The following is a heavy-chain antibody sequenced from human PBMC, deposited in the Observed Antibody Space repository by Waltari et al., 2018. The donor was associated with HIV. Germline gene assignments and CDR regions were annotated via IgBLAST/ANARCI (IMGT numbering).Heavy chain of an antibody. Sequence: DVQLVESGGGLVKPGGSPRISCAVSGITFNNAWLISVRQGPGKGPQWLGHIRSKSDGGTTDYAAPVRGRFTISTDDLNNTMSLEMKSLKVEDTGVYYCTTFEMGSTRNYWGQGTLVTVSS. V-gene: IGHV3-15*01. CDR3: TTFEMGSTRNY. CDR1: GITFNNAW. J-gene: IGHJ4*02. D-gene: IGHD1-26*01. CDR2: IRSKSDGGTT.